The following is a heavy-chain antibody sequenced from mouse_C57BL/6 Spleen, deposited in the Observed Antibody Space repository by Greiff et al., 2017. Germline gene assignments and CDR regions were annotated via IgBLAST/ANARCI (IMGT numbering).Heavy chain of an antibody. CDR1: GYTFTSYT. CDR3: ARSGGSSYFDY. D-gene: IGHD1-1*01. J-gene: IGHJ2*01. CDR2: INPSSGYT. Sequence: VMLVESGAELARPGASVKMSCKASGYTFTSYTMHWVKQRPGQGLEWIGYINPSSGYTKYNQKFKDKATLTADKSSSTAYMQLSSLTSEDSAVYYCARSGGSSYFDYWGQGTTLTVSS. V-gene: IGHV1-4*01.